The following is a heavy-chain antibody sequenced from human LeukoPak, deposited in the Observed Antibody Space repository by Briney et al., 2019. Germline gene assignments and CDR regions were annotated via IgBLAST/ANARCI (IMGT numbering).Heavy chain of an antibody. V-gene: IGHV3-30*04. D-gene: IGHD5-24*01. CDR3: ARDSQMATIYVSSLEFDY. CDR2: ISYDGSNK. Sequence: GRSLRLSCAASGFTFSSYAMHWVRQAPGKGLEWVAVISYDGSNKYYADSVKGRFTISRDNSKNTLYLQMNSLRAEDTAVYYCARDSQMATIYVSSLEFDYWGQGTLVTVSS. J-gene: IGHJ4*02. CDR1: GFTFSSYA.